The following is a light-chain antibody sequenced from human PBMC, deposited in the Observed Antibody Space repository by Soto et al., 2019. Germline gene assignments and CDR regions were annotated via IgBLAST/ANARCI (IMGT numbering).Light chain of an antibody. J-gene: IGKJ2*01. CDR3: HQYGSSPYT. V-gene: IGKV3-20*01. CDR1: QSVSSSY. Sequence: EIVLTQSPGTLSLSPGERATLSCMASQSVSSSYLAWYQQKPGQAPRLLIFGASNRATGIPDRFTGSGSGTDFTLTISRLGPEDFAVYYCHQYGSSPYTFGQGTKLEIK. CDR2: GAS.